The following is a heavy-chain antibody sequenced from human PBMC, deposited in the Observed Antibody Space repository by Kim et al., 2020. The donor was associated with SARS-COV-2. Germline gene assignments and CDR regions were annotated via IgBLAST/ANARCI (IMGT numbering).Heavy chain of an antibody. CDR3: AKDRLYST. CDR1: GFSFSSYD. J-gene: IGHJ5*02. V-gene: IGHV3-48*03. Sequence: GGSLRLSCAASGFSFSSYDMNWVRQAPGKGLEWVSYISSSGSTTIYADSVKGRFTISRDGAKNSLYLQMNSLRVEDTAVYYCAKDRLYSTWGQGTLVTVSS. CDR2: ISSSGSTT. D-gene: IGHD2-15*01.